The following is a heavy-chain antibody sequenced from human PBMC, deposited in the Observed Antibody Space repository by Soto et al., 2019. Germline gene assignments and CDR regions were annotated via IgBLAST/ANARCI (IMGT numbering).Heavy chain of an antibody. D-gene: IGHD3-22*01. Sequence: GGSLRLSCAASGFTFSSYSMNWVRQAPGKGLEWVSYISSSSSTIYYADSVKGRFTISRDNAKNSLYLQMNSLRDEDTAVYYCARGPVYYYDSSDNWFDPWGQGTLVTVSS. V-gene: IGHV3-48*02. CDR1: GFTFSSYS. CDR2: ISSSSSTI. CDR3: ARGPVYYYDSSDNWFDP. J-gene: IGHJ5*02.